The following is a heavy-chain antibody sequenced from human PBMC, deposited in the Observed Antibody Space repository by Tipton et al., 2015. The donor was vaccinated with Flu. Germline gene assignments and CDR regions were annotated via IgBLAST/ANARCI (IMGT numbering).Heavy chain of an antibody. J-gene: IGHJ6*02. CDR1: GFTFSSYE. D-gene: IGHD6-13*01. Sequence: SLRLSCAASGFTFSSYEMDWVRQAPGKGLEWVSYISSSGSTIYYVDSVKGRFTISRDNAKNSLYLQMNSLRAEDTAVYYCARDRLGSSLGGMDVWGQGATVPVSS. V-gene: IGHV3-48*03. CDR2: ISSSGSTI. CDR3: ARDRLGSSLGGMDV.